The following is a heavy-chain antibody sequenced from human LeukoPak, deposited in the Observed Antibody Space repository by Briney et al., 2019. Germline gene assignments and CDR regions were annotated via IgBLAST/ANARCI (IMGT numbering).Heavy chain of an antibody. D-gene: IGHD4-11*01. CDR2: ISSGSGTI. V-gene: IGHV3-48*01. CDR3: ARGRAYSNYVSDY. CDR1: GFTFSSYG. J-gene: IGHJ4*02. Sequence: GGSLRLSCAASGFTFSSYGMHWVRQAPGMRLEWVSYISSGSGTIYYADSVKGRFTISRDNAKNSLYLQMNSLRAEDTAVYYCARGRAYSNYVSDYWGQGTLVTVSS.